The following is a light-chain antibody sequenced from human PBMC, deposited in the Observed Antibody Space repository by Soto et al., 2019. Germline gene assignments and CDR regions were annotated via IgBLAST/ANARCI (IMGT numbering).Light chain of an antibody. Sequence: EIVLTQSPGTLSLSPGERATLSCRASQSVSSNLAWYQQKPGQAPRLLIYGASTRATGIPARFSGSGSGTEFTVTISSLQSEDFAVYYCQQYNNWPETFGQGTKVDI. CDR1: QSVSSN. CDR3: QQYNNWPET. CDR2: GAS. V-gene: IGKV3-15*01. J-gene: IGKJ1*01.